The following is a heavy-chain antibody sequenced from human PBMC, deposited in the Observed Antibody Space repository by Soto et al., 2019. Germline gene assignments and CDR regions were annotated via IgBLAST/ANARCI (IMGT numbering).Heavy chain of an antibody. J-gene: IGHJ3*02. D-gene: IGHD3-22*01. V-gene: IGHV5-51*01. CDR2: IYPGDSDT. CDR1: GYSFTSYW. CDR3: ARHGSTMIVVEDAFDI. Sequence: GESLKISCKGSGYSFTSYWIGWVRQMPGKGLEWMGIIYPGDSDTRYSPSFQGQVTISADKSISTAYLQWSSLKASDTAMYYCARHGSTMIVVEDAFDIWGQGTMVTVPS.